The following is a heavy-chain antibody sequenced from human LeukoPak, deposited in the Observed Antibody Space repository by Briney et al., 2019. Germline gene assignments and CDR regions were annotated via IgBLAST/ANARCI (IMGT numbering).Heavy chain of an antibody. CDR3: ARGATGDRLGY. CDR2: ISSSNTI. Sequence: QPGGSLRLSCAASGFTFSSYSMKWVRQAPGKGLEWISYISSSNTIYYADSVKGRFTISRDNAKNSLYLQMNSLRAEYTAVYYCARGATGDRLGYLGQGPLVTVSS. V-gene: IGHV3-48*01. D-gene: IGHD7-27*01. CDR1: GFTFSSYS. J-gene: IGHJ4*02.